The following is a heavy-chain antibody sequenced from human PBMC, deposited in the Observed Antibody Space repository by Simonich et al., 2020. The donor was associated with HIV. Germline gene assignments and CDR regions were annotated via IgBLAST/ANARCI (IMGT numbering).Heavy chain of an antibody. V-gene: IGHV4-39*01. CDR1: GGSISSSSYY. CDR3: ARRGRIAVTGYYFDY. Sequence: QLQLQESGPGLVKPSETLSLTCTVSGGSISSSSYYWGWIRQPPGKGLEWIGSIYYYGSPPHTPPRNSRVTMSVDTSKNQFSLRLTALTAADTAVYYCARRGRIAVTGYYFDYWGQGTLVTVSS. J-gene: IGHJ4*02. CDR2: IYYYGSP. D-gene: IGHD6-19*01.